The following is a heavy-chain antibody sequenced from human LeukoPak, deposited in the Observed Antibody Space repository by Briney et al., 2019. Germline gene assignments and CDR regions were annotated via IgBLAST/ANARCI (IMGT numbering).Heavy chain of an antibody. CDR3: ARALGYSSSCPPDY. CDR2: TYYRSKWYN. CDR1: GDSVSSNSAA. J-gene: IGHJ4*02. Sequence: SQTLSLTCAISGDSVSSNSAAWNWIRQSPSRGLEWLGRTYYRSKWYNNYAVSVKSRITINPDTSKNQFSLQLNSVTPEDTAVYYCARALGYSSSCPPDYWGQGTLVTVSS. D-gene: IGHD6-13*01. V-gene: IGHV6-1*01.